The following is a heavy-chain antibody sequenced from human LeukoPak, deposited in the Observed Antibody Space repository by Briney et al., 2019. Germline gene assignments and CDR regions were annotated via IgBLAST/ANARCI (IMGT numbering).Heavy chain of an antibody. V-gene: IGHV1-24*01. J-gene: IGHJ6*02. CDR2: FDPEDGET. CDR3: ATGASSSWEEYYYYGMDV. Sequence: GASVKVSCKVSGYTLTELSMHWVRQAPGKGLEWMGGFDPEDGETIYAQKFQGRVTMTEDTSTDTAYMELSSLRSEDTAVYYCATGASSSWEEYYYYGMDVWGQGTTVTVSS. CDR1: GYTLTELS. D-gene: IGHD6-13*01.